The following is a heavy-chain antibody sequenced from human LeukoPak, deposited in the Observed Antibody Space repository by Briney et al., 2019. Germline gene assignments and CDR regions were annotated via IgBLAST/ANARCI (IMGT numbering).Heavy chain of an antibody. V-gene: IGHV3-21*01. D-gene: IGHD3-10*01. CDR2: IRSSSTYI. CDR1: GFTFSSYS. Sequence: GGSLRLSCAASGFTFSSYSMNWVRQAPGKGLEWVSFIRSSSTYISYSDSVKGLFTISRDNANNSLYLQMNSLRAEDTAVYYCARDSGGFDPWGQGTLVTVSS. CDR3: ARDSGGFDP. J-gene: IGHJ5*02.